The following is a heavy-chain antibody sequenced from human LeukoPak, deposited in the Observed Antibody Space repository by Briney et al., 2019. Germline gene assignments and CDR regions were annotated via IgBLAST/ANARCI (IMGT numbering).Heavy chain of an antibody. V-gene: IGHV3-23*01. J-gene: IGHJ6*02. CDR1: GFTFSTSA. CDR3: AKGKSLPHYYYYGMDV. Sequence: PGGSLRLSCAASGFTFSTSAMNWVRQAPGKGLEWVSVIGGNGDTTYYADSVRGRFTISRDNFKNTLYLQMNSLTAEDTAIYYCAKGKSLPHYYYYGMDVWGQGTTVTASS. CDR2: IGGNGDTT.